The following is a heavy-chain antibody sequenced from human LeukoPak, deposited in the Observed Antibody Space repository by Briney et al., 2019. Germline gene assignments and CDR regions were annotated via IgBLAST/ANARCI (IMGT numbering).Heavy chain of an antibody. CDR2: ISGSGGST. Sequence: GGSLRLSCAASGYTFSSYAMSWVRQAPGQGLEWVSAISGSGGSTYYADSVKGRFTISRDTSKNTLYLEMDSLRAEDTAVYYCARDKDVYYFDYWGQGTLVTASS. J-gene: IGHJ4*02. CDR1: GYTFSSYA. CDR3: ARDKDVYYFDY. V-gene: IGHV3-23*01. D-gene: IGHD5-24*01.